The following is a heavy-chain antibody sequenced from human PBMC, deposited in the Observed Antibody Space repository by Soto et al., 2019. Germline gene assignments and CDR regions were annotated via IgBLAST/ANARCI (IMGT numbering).Heavy chain of an antibody. Sequence: PGGSLRLSCAASGFTFTNAWRNWVRQAPGKGLEWVGRIKSKLDGGTTDFAASVKGRFAISRDDSTHMVYLQMTSLKTEDTAIYYCTTDSYMTTIVVRFDYWGHGTLVTV. CDR3: TTDSYMTTIVVRFDY. CDR2: IKSKLDGGTT. V-gene: IGHV3-15*07. J-gene: IGHJ4*01. D-gene: IGHD3-22*01. CDR1: GFTFTNAW.